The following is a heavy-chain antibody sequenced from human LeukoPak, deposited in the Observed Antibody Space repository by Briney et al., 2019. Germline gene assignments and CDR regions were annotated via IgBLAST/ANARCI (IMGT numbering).Heavy chain of an antibody. CDR2: ISGSGGST. Sequence: GGSLRLSCAASGFTFSSYAMNWVRQAPGKGLEWVSAISGSGGSTYYADSVKGRFTISRDNSKNTLYLQMNSLRAEDTAVYYCAKRDNGGNSYYFDYWGQGTLVTVSS. D-gene: IGHD4-23*01. J-gene: IGHJ4*02. CDR3: AKRDNGGNSYYFDY. V-gene: IGHV3-23*01. CDR1: GFTFSSYA.